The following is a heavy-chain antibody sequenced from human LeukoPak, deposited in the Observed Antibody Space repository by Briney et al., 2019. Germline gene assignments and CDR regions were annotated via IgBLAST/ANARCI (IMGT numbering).Heavy chain of an antibody. Sequence: ASVKVSCKASGYTFTDYCMHWVRQAPGQGLGWMGWISAYNGNRNYAQKFQGRVTMTTDTSTSTAYMEPRSLRSDDTAVYYCARDLGASTVIFFDYWGQGSLVTVSS. CDR3: ARDLGASTVIFFDY. J-gene: IGHJ4*02. V-gene: IGHV1-18*04. CDR2: ISAYNGNR. D-gene: IGHD4-17*01. CDR1: GYTFTDYC.